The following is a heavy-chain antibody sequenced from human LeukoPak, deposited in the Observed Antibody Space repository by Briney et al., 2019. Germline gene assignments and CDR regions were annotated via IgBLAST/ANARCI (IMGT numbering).Heavy chain of an antibody. J-gene: IGHJ4*02. V-gene: IGHV3-23*01. CDR1: GFTFSSYA. CDR2: ISGSGGST. CDR3: AREYGSSGDFDS. D-gene: IGHD6-6*01. Sequence: PGGSLRLSCAASGFTFSSYAMSWVRQAPGRGLEWVSSISGSGGSTYYADSVKGRFTISRDNSKDTLYLQMNSLRAEDTAVYYCAREYGSSGDFDSWGQGTLVTVSS.